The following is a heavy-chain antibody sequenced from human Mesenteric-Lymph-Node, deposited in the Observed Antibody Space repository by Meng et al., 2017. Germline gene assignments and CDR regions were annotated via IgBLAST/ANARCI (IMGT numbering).Heavy chain of an antibody. Sequence: GESLKISCAALGFIFSSHPTHWVRQAAGEGLESVAAISGDGSRTYYADSVKGRFTISRDNSKSTLHLQRGSVRVEDTAIYYCAREVKGDYDYWGQGTLVTVSS. CDR1: GFIFSSHP. CDR2: ISGDGSRT. D-gene: IGHD2-21*01. V-gene: IGHV3-64*02. CDR3: AREVKGDYDY. J-gene: IGHJ4*02.